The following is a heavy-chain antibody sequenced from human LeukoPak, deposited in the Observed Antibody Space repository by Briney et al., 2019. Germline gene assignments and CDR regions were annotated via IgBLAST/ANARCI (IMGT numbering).Heavy chain of an antibody. V-gene: IGHV2-5*01. CDR2: IYWNDDK. CDR3: AHKPAATFDY. CDR1: GFSLTTTGVG. Sequence: SGPTLVNPTQTLTLTCAFSGFSLTTTGVGVGWFRQPPGKALEWLALIYWNDDKRHSPSLRSRLTITKDTSKNQVVLTMTNMDPVDTATYYCAHKPAATFDYWGQGTLVTVSS. J-gene: IGHJ4*02. D-gene: IGHD2-2*01.